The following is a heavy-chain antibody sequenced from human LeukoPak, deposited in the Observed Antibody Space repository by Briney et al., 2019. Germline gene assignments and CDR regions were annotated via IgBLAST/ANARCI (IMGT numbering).Heavy chain of an antibody. CDR1: GGSISSSNW. J-gene: IGHJ6*02. D-gene: IGHD4-17*01. CDR3: ARVVYGDPYYYYGMDV. Sequence: PSGTLSLTCAVSGGSISSSNWSSWVRQPPGKGLEWIGEIYHSGSTNYNPSLKSRVTISVDKSKNQFSLKLSSVTAADTAVYYCARVVYGDPYYYYGMDVWGQGTTVTVSS. CDR2: IYHSGST. V-gene: IGHV4-4*02.